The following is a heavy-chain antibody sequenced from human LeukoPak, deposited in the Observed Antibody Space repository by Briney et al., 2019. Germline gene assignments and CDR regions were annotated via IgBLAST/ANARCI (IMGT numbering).Heavy chain of an antibody. CDR2: INHSGST. Sequence: PSETLSLTCAVYGGSFSGYYWSWIRQPPGKGLEWIGEINHSGSTNYNPSLKSRVTISVDTSKNQFSLKLSSVTAADTAVYYCAGGRRQQLAYYYYYGMDVWGRGTTVTVSS. D-gene: IGHD6-13*01. V-gene: IGHV4-34*01. J-gene: IGHJ6*02. CDR1: GGSFSGYY. CDR3: AGGRRQQLAYYYYYGMDV.